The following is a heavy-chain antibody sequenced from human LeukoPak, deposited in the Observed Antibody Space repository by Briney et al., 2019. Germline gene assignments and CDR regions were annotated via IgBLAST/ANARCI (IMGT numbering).Heavy chain of an antibody. J-gene: IGHJ5*02. D-gene: IGHD3-10*01. CDR1: GGSISSYY. CDR2: IYYSGST. V-gene: IGHV4-59*01. Sequence: SETLSLTCTVSGGSISSYYWSWIRQPPGKGLEWIGYIYYSGSTNYNPSLKSRVTISIDTSKNQFSLKLSSVTAADTAVYYCAKSAVRGLEGRFDPWGQGTLVTVSS. CDR3: AKSAVRGLEGRFDP.